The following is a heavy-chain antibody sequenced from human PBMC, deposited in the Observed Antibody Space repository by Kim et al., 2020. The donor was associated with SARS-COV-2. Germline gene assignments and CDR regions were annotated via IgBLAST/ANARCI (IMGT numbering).Heavy chain of an antibody. CDR1: GGSVSNYY. J-gene: IGHJ4*02. V-gene: IGHV4-4*07. CDR3: ARGGVIDYGWGSYRYSSQAPYYFGD. D-gene: IGHD3-16*02. Sequence: SETLSLTCTVSGGSVSNYYWSWIRQPAGKPAGKGLEWIGRIFSSGNTNYSPSFQSRASMSVDTSKNQFSLNLSSVTAADTAVYFCARGGVIDYGWGSYRYSSQAPYYFGDWGQRILVTVSS. CDR2: IFSSGNT.